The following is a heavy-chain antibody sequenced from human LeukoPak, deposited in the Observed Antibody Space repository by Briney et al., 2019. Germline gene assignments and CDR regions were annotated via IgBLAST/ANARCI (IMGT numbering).Heavy chain of an antibody. CDR1: GFTFSSYA. CDR2: ISSNGGTT. CDR3: VKDHGAYYYASGSNFDY. J-gene: IGHJ4*02. D-gene: IGHD3-10*01. Sequence: GGSLRLSCSASGFTFSSYAMHWVRQAPGKGLECVSAISSNGGTTYYADSVKGRFTIPRDNSKNTLFLQMSSLRAEDTAVYYCVKDHGAYYYASGSNFDYWGQGTLVTVSS. V-gene: IGHV3-64D*06.